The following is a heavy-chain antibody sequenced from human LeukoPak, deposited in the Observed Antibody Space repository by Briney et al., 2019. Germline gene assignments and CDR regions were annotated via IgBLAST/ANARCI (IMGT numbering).Heavy chain of an antibody. V-gene: IGHV3-30-3*01. J-gene: IGHJ4*02. Sequence: GTSLRLSCAASGFPFSSYAMHWVRQAPGKGLEWVALISYDGNNKYYADSVKGRFTISRDNSKNTLFLQMNSLRAEDTAVYYCARGRGLSILTWAYDSSGHNHEAFDYWGQGTLVTVSS. CDR2: ISYDGNNK. CDR1: GFPFSSYA. D-gene: IGHD3-22*01. CDR3: ARGRGLSILTWAYDSSGHNHEAFDY.